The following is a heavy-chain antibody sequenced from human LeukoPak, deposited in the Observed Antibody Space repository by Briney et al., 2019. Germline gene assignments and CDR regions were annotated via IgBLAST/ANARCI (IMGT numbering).Heavy chain of an antibody. Sequence: PSETLSLTCAVYGGSFSGYYWSWIRQPPGKGLEWIGEINHSGSTNYNPSLKSRVTISVDTSKNQFSLKLSSVTAADTAVYYCARGREVATIDSRGNFDYWGQGTLVTVSS. J-gene: IGHJ4*02. V-gene: IGHV4-34*01. CDR3: ARGREVATIDSRGNFDY. D-gene: IGHD5-12*01. CDR1: GGSFSGYY. CDR2: INHSGST.